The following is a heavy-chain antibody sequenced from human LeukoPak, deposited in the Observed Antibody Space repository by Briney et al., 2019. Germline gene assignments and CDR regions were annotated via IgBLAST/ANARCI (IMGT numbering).Heavy chain of an antibody. CDR2: IYYSGST. D-gene: IGHD3-22*01. Sequence: SETLSLTCTVSGGXISSYYCSWIRQPPGKGLEWIGYIYYSGSTNYNPSLKSRVTISVDTSKNQFSLKVSSVTAADTAVYFCARDTSAYYRPFDYWGQGTLVTVSS. J-gene: IGHJ4*02. CDR3: ARDTSAYYRPFDY. CDR1: GGXISSYY. V-gene: IGHV4-59*01.